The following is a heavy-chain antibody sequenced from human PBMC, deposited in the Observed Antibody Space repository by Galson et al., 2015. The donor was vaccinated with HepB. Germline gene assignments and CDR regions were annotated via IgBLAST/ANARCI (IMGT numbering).Heavy chain of an antibody. Sequence: ETLSLTYTVSGGSISSYYRSLIRQPPGEGLELIGYIYYSGSTNYNPSLKSRVTITVDTSKNQLSLKLSSVTAADTAVYHFARDQRMMTLQYGMDVWGQGTTVTVSS. CDR3: ARDQRMMTLQYGMDV. J-gene: IGHJ6*02. V-gene: IGHV4-59*01. CDR2: IYYSGST. D-gene: IGHD3-16*01. CDR1: GGSISSYY.